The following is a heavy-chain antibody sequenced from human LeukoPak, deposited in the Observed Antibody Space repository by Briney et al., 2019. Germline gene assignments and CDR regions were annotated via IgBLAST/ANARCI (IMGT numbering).Heavy chain of an antibody. Sequence: ASVKVSCKASGYTFTSYGIIWVRQAPGQGLEWMGWISAYNGNTNYAQKLQGRVTMTTDTSTSTAYMELRSLRSDDTAVYYCARADIVVVPAALDYWGQGTLVTVSP. CDR2: ISAYNGNT. D-gene: IGHD2-2*01. CDR1: GYTFTSYG. CDR3: ARADIVVVPAALDY. J-gene: IGHJ4*02. V-gene: IGHV1-18*01.